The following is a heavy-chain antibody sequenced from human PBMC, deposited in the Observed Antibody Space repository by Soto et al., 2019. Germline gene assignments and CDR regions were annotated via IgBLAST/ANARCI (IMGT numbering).Heavy chain of an antibody. CDR2: ISAYNGNT. CDR3: ARQSAYIWGSYRPMGAFDI. Sequence: ASVKVSCKASGYTFTSYGISWVRQAPGQGLEWMGWISAYNGNTNYAQKLQGRVTMTTDTSTSTAYMELRSLRSDDTAVYYCARQSAYIWGSYRPMGAFDIWGQGTMVTVSS. D-gene: IGHD3-16*02. J-gene: IGHJ3*02. CDR1: GYTFTSYG. V-gene: IGHV1-18*01.